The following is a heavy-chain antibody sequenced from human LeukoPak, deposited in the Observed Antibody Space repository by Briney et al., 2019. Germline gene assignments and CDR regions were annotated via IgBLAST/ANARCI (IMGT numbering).Heavy chain of an antibody. Sequence: PSGTLSLTCAVSGGSIKSNNWWSWIRQHPGEGLEWIGYIYYSGSTYYNPSLESRVTMSVDTSKNQFSLKLSSVTAADTAVYYCARDRGGATEFDYWGQGTLVTVSS. D-gene: IGHD1-26*01. J-gene: IGHJ4*02. CDR2: IYYSGST. CDR3: ARDRGGATEFDY. V-gene: IGHV4-31*11. CDR1: GGSIKSNNW.